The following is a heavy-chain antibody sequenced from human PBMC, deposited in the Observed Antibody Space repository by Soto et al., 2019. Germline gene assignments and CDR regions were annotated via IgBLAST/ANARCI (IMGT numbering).Heavy chain of an antibody. CDR2: IYYSGST. CDR3: ARVVGGSGPTLDY. CDR1: GGSVSSGSYH. D-gene: IGHD2-15*01. J-gene: IGHJ4*02. V-gene: IGHV4-61*01. Sequence: SETLSLTCTVSGGSVSSGSYHWSWIRQPPGKGLEWIGYIYYSGSTNYNPSLKSRVTISVDTSKNQFSLKLSSVTAADTAVYYCARVVGGSGPTLDYWGQGTLVTVSS.